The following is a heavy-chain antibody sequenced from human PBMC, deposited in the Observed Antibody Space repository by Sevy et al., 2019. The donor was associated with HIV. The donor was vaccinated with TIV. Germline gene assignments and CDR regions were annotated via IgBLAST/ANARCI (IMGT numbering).Heavy chain of an antibody. Sequence: GGSLRLSCAASGFTFSYAWMSWVRQAPGKGLEWVGRIKARADGGTTDYAAPVKGRFTIPRDDSKNTLYLQMNSLKTGDTAVYYCSTDPIIVLLVTDGMDVWGQGTTVTVSS. D-gene: IGHD2-8*01. CDR1: GFTFSYAW. J-gene: IGHJ6*02. CDR3: STDPIIVLLVTDGMDV. CDR2: IKARADGGTT. V-gene: IGHV3-15*01.